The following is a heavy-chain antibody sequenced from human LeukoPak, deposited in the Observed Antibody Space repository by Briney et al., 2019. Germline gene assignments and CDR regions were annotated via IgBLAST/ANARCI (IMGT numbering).Heavy chain of an antibody. D-gene: IGHD3-16*01. CDR1: GFTFSSYW. J-gene: IGHJ4*02. CDR2: IKGDGSIT. CDR3: TRGDNFDY. Sequence: QPGGSLRLSCAASGFTFSSYWMHWVRQAPGKGLVWVSRIKGDGSITSYADSVKGRFTISRDNAKNTLYLQMNSLRADDTAVYYCTRGDNFDYWGQGTLVTVSS. V-gene: IGHV3-74*01.